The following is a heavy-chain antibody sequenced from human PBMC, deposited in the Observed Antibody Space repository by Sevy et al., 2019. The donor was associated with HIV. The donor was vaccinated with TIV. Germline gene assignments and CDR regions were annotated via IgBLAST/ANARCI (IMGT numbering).Heavy chain of an antibody. CDR3: ANLDEY. CDR2: ISSNGGTV. J-gene: IGHJ4*02. V-gene: IGHV3-48*03. CDR1: GFTFRNHE. Sequence: GGSLRLSCAASGFTFRNHEMNWVRQAPGKGLEWLSYISSNGGTVYYADSVRGRFTISRDNAKNSVYLQMNSLGAEDTALYYCANLDEYWGQGTLVTVSS.